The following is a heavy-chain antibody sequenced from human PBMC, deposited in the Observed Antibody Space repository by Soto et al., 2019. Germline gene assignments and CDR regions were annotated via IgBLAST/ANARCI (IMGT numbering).Heavy chain of an antibody. D-gene: IGHD3-10*01. CDR2: ISINGGST. J-gene: IGHJ4*02. Sequence: EVQLVESGGGLVQPGGSLRLSCAASGFTFSSYWMHWVRQAPGKGLVWVSRISINGGSTSYADSVKGRFTISTDNAKNTLYLQMNSLRAEDTAVYYCASGGVAGSGTYYNDNWGRGTLVTVSS. V-gene: IGHV3-74*01. CDR3: ASGGVAGSGTYYNDN. CDR1: GFTFSSYW.